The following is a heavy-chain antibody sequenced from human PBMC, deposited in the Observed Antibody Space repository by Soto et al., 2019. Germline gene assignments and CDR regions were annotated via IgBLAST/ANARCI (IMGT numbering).Heavy chain of an antibody. J-gene: IGHJ4*02. CDR1: YGSISGRGDS. V-gene: IGHV4-30-2*01. CDR2: IYQSGST. D-gene: IGHD1-26*01. CDR3: ARVYSGSYSDY. Sequence: SETLCLTYAVSYGSISGRGDSWSCIRQPPGKGLEWIGYIYQSGSTNYNPSLKTRVTISVDKSKNQFSLKLSSVTAADTAVYYCARVYSGSYSDYWGQGTLVTVSS.